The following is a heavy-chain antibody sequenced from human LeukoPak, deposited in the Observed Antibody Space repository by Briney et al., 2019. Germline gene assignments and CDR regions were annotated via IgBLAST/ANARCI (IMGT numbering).Heavy chain of an antibody. CDR1: GYTFTSYD. J-gene: IGHJ4*02. V-gene: IGHV1-8*01. CDR3: ALATGYSSGWYDLPLDY. CDR2: MNPNSGNT. D-gene: IGHD6-19*01. Sequence: ASVKVSCKASGYTFTSYDINWVRQATGQGLEWMGWMNPNSGNTGYAQKFRGRVTMTRNTSISTAYMELSSLRSEDTAVYYCALATGYSSGWYDLPLDYWGQGTLVTVSS.